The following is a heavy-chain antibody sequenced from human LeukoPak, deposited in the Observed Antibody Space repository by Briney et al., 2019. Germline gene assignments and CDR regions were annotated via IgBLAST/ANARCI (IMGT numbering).Heavy chain of an antibody. D-gene: IGHD5-12*01. V-gene: IGHV6-1*01. CDR3: ARGLGYSGYVDWFDP. J-gene: IGHJ5*02. CDR2: TYYRSKWYN. CDR1: GDNVSSNTAA. Sequence: SQTLSLTCALSGDNVSSNTAAWNWIRQSPSRGLEWLGRTYYRSKWYNDYAISVKSRVTINPDTSKNQFSLQLNSVTPEDTAVYYCARGLGYSGYVDWFDPWGQGTLVTVSS.